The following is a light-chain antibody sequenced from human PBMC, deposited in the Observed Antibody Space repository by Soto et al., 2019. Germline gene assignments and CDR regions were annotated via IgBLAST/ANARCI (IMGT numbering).Light chain of an antibody. V-gene: IGLV1-44*01. CDR2: RNS. Sequence: QSVLTQPPSASGTPGQRVTISCSGSSSNIGSNTVSWYQQVPGTAPKLLVYRNSQRPSGVPDRFSGSKSGTSASLAISGLQSEDEADYYCAAWDDSLNGPVFGGGTKLTV. J-gene: IGLJ2*01. CDR1: SSNIGSNT. CDR3: AAWDDSLNGPV.